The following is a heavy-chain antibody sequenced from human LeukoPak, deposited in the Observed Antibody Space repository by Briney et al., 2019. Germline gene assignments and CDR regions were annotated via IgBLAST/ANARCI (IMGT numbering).Heavy chain of an antibody. CDR1: GFTFSSYA. CDR3: ARDRGDYDFWSGYSTSGGFDY. Sequence: QAGGSLRLSCAASGFTFSSYAMSWVRQAPGKGLEWVSAISGSGGSTYYADSVKGRFTISRDNSKNTLYLQMNSLRAEDTAVYYCARDRGDYDFWSGYSTSGGFDYWGQGTLVTVSS. D-gene: IGHD3-3*01. CDR2: ISGSGGST. J-gene: IGHJ4*02. V-gene: IGHV3-23*01.